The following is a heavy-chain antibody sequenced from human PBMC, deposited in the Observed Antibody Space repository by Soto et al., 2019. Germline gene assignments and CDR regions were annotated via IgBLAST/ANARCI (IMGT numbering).Heavy chain of an antibody. CDR2: TYYRSKWYN. V-gene: IGHV6-1*01. CDR3: ARVPGYCSSTSCYYYYYYGMDV. Sequence: SQTLSLTCAISGDSVSSNSAACNWIRQSPSRGLEWLGRTYYRSKWYNDYAVSVKSRITINPDTSKNQFSLQLNSVTPEDTAVCYCARVPGYCSSTSCYYYYYYGMDVWGQGTTVTVSS. J-gene: IGHJ6*02. CDR1: GDSVSSNSAA. D-gene: IGHD2-2*01.